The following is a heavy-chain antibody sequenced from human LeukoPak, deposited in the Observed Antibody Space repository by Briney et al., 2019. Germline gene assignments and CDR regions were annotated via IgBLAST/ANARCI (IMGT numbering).Heavy chain of an antibody. J-gene: IGHJ4*02. D-gene: IGHD5-24*01. CDR1: GFTFSSYA. CDR3: ARDREMATIWRIWYYFDY. Sequence: GRSLRLSCAASGFTFSSYAMHWVRRAPGKGLEWVAVISYDGSNKYYADSVKGRFTISRDNSKNTLYLQMNSLRAEDTAVYYCARDREMATIWRIWYYFDYWGQGTLVSVSS. CDR2: ISYDGSNK. V-gene: IGHV3-30-3*01.